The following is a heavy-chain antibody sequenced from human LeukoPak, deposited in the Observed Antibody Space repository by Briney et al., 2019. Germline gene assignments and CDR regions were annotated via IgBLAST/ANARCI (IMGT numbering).Heavy chain of an antibody. CDR3: ARPQLYDYVWGSYRSSFAFDI. V-gene: IGHV1-8*01. CDR1: GNTLTELS. Sequence: GASVTVSCKVSGNTLTELSMHWVRQVPGQGLEWMGWMKLNSGNTGYAQKFQGRVTMTRNTSISTAYMELSSLRSEDTAVYYCARPQLYDYVWGSYRSSFAFDIWGQGTMVTVSS. D-gene: IGHD3-16*02. J-gene: IGHJ3*02. CDR2: MKLNSGNT.